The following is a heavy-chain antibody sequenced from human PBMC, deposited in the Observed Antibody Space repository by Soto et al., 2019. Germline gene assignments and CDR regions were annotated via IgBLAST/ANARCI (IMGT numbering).Heavy chain of an antibody. CDR3: AGQTFTIAAASYGRSNWFDP. D-gene: IGHD6-25*01. CDR1: GGSITSSSHF. CDR2: IYFTGNT. V-gene: IGHV4-39*01. Sequence: PSETLSLTCTASGGSITSSSHFWGWVRQPPGKGLEWIGTIYFTGNTYYTPSLKSRLTMSIDTSKNEFPPRLNSVTAADTAVYYCAGQTFTIAAASYGRSNWFDPWGPGTLVTVSS. J-gene: IGHJ5*02.